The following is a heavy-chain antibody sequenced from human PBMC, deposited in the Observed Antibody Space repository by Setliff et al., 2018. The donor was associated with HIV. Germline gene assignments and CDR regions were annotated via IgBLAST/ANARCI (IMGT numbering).Heavy chain of an antibody. J-gene: IGHJ4*02. CDR3: ATLVRGVAPFDD. CDR1: GFTFSGSA. Sequence: SVKVSCKASGFTFSGSAIHWVRQARGQRLEWIGWIVVDSGDTNYAQKFQNRVALTRDVSTRTAYMELSSLRSEDTAVYYCATLVRGVAPFDDWGQGTLVTVSS. D-gene: IGHD3-10*01. CDR2: IVVDSGDT. V-gene: IGHV1-58*02.